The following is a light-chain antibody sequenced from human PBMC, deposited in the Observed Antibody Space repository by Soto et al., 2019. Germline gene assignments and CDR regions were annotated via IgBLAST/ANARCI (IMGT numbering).Light chain of an antibody. CDR1: QSVTTH. CDR2: DAS. J-gene: IGKJ4*01. V-gene: IGKV3-11*01. CDR3: QQRSNWPLT. Sequence: EIVLTQSPATLSLSPGERATLSCRASQSVTTHLAWYQQRPDQAPGLLIYDASNRATGIPARFSGSGSGTDFTLTISSLEPEDFAVYYCQQRSNWPLTFGGGTKVEIK.